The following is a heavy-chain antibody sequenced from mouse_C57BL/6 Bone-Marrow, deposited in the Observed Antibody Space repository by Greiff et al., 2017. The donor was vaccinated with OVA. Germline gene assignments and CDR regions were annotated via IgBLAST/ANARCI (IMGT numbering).Heavy chain of an antibody. D-gene: IGHD1-1*01. J-gene: IGHJ2*01. CDR1: GYTFTSYW. Sequence: QVQLQQPGAELVRPGTSVKLSCKASGYTFTSYWMHWVKQRPGQGLEWIGVIDPSDSYTNYNQKFKGKATLTVDTSSSTAYMQLSSLTSEDSAVYYCAREGVITPVVEDYWGQGTTLTVSS. V-gene: IGHV1-59*01. CDR3: AREGVITPVVEDY. CDR2: IDPSDSYT.